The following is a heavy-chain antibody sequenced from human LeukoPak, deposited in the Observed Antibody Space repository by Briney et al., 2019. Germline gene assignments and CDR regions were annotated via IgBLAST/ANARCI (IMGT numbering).Heavy chain of an antibody. CDR2: ISGSGGST. CDR1: GFSFDDYA. D-gene: IGHD3-22*01. CDR3: AKVPHYYDSSGYCCLDY. V-gene: IGHV3-23*01. Sequence: GGSLRLSCAASGFSFDDYAMHWVRQAPGKGLEWVSAISGSGGSTYYADSVKGRFTISRDNSKNTLYLQMNSLRAEDTAVYYCAKVPHYYDSSGYCCLDYWGQGTLVTVSS. J-gene: IGHJ4*02.